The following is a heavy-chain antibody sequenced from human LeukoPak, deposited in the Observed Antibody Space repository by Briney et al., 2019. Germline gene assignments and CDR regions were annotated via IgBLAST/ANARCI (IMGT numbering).Heavy chain of an antibody. J-gene: IGHJ5*02. D-gene: IGHD2-15*01. Sequence: GASVKVSCKASGGTFSSYAISWVGQAPGQGLEWMGGIIPIFGTANYAQKFQGRVTITTDESTSTAYMELSSLRSEDTAVYYCASQYCSGGSCYLTATSSLAGWFDPWGQGTLVTVSS. CDR1: GGTFSSYA. CDR2: IIPIFGTA. V-gene: IGHV1-69*05. CDR3: ASQYCSGGSCYLTATSSLAGWFDP.